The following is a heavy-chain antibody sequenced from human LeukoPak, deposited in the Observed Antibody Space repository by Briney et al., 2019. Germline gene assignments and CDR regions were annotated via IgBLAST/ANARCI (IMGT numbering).Heavy chain of an antibody. D-gene: IGHD5-24*01. Sequence: ASVEVSCKASGYTFTGYYMHWVRQAPGQGLEWMGVINPSGTGTSYAQKFQGRITMSRDTSTSTVYMELSSLRSEDTAFYYCATDHSMANTAWWFDPWGQGTLVTVSS. CDR2: INPSGTGT. CDR1: GYTFTGYY. J-gene: IGHJ5*02. CDR3: ATDHSMANTAWWFDP. V-gene: IGHV1-46*01.